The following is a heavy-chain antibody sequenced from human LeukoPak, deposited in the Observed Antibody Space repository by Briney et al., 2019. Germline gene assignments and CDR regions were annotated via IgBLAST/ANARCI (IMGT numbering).Heavy chain of an antibody. Sequence: GGSLRLSYAAAGLSSRTSAMSSVRQAPGKGLEWVSTSGTGGDTYYADSVKGRFTISRDISRNTMFLQMNSVGAEDTGVYYCARFRRGSSAFDCWGQGTLVTVSS. CDR3: ARFRRGSSAFDC. D-gene: IGHD1-26*01. CDR2: SGTGGDT. V-gene: IGHV3-23*01. CDR1: GLSSRTSA. J-gene: IGHJ4*02.